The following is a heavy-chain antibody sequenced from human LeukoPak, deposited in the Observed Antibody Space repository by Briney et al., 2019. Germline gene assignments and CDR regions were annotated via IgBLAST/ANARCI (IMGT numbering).Heavy chain of an antibody. V-gene: IGHV3-49*04. CDR3: TRELWPALGS. Sequence: PGGSLRLSCAASGFTFSSYGMSWVRQAPGKGLEWVGFIRSKAYGGTTEYAASVKGRFTISRDDSKSIAYLQMNSLKTEDTAVYYCTRELWPALGSWGQGTLVTASS. CDR1: GFTFSSYG. J-gene: IGHJ5*02. D-gene: IGHD3-10*01. CDR2: IRSKAYGGTT.